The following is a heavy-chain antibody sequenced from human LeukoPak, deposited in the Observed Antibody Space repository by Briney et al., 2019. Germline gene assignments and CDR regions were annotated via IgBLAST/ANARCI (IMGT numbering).Heavy chain of an antibody. J-gene: IGHJ4*02. CDR2: IYYSGST. CDR3: ATQDRYSYGVPPYFDY. CDR1: GGSISSYY. Sequence: SETLSLTCTVSGGSISSYYWSWIRQPPGKGLEWIGYIYYSGSTNYNPSLKSRVTISVETSKNQFSLKLSSVTAADTAVYYCATQDRYSYGVPPYFDYWGQGTLVTVSS. D-gene: IGHD5-18*01. V-gene: IGHV4-59*08.